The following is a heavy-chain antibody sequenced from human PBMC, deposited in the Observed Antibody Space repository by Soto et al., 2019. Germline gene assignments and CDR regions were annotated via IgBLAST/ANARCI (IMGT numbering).Heavy chain of an antibody. CDR3: ARIHRYCGGDCYLIFDY. V-gene: IGHV2-26*01. D-gene: IGHD2-21*02. CDR1: GFSLSNARMG. CDR2: IFSNEEK. J-gene: IGHJ4*02. Sequence: QVTLKESGPVLVKPTEPLTLTCTASGFSLSNARMGVSWIRQPPGKALEWLAHIFSNEEKSYSTSLKSRLTIPKDTSKSQVVVTMTNMDPVDTATYYCARIHRYCGGDCYLIFDYWGQGTLVTVSS.